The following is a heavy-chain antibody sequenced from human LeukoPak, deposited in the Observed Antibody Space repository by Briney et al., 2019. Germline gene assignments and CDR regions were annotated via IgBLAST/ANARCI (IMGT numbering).Heavy chain of an antibody. D-gene: IGHD3-16*01. CDR2: IIPIFGTS. J-gene: IGHJ4*02. CDR1: GGTFSSYA. V-gene: IGHV1-69*06. CDR3: ARDLPDGAFGY. Sequence: GASVKVSCKASGGTFSSYAISWVRQAPGQGLEWLGGIIPIFGTSNYAQKFQGRVTITADKSTSTAYMELSSLRSEDTAVYYCARDLPDGAFGYWGQGTLVTVSS.